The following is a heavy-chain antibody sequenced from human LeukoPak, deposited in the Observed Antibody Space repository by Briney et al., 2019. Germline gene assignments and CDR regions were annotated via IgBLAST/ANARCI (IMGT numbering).Heavy chain of an antibody. V-gene: IGHV3-23*01. CDR2: ISGNNGDST. Sequence: GGSLRLSCSTSGFTFTSYALSWVRQAPGKGLEWVSSISGNNGDSTYYADSVKGRFTISRDNSKNTLYLQMNSLRAEDTAVYYCAGGGDYGDYIFDYWGQGTLVTVSS. D-gene: IGHD4-17*01. CDR3: AGGGDYGDYIFDY. J-gene: IGHJ4*02. CDR1: GFTFTSYA.